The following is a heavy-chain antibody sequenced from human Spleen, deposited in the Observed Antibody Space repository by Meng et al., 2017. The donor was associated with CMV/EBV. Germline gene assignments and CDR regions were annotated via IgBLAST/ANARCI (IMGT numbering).Heavy chain of an antibody. CDR1: FTDFY. CDR3: AGGGYVVTSATPGLTSWFDP. V-gene: IGHV1-2*02. CDR2: LNPKSGDT. D-gene: IGHD6-13*01. J-gene: IGHJ5*02. Sequence: FTDFYLHWLRQAPGQRLEWLGSLNPKSGDTKSAQKFRGRVTLTRDTSISTAYMELSSLRSDDTAVYYCAGGGYVVTSATPGLTSWFDPWGQGTLVTVSS.